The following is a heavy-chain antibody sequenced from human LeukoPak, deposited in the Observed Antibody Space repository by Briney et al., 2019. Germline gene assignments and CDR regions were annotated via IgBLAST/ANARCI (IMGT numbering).Heavy chain of an antibody. V-gene: IGHV4-61*01. D-gene: IGHD5-18*01. CDR1: GDSVSSDSHY. CDR2: IYYSGST. Sequence: SETLSLTCTVSGDSVSSDSHYWSWIRQPPGKGLEWIGFIYYSGSTNYNPSLKSRVTISLDTSKNQFSLKLSSVTAADTAVYYCARVYSYALDYWGQGTLVTVSS. J-gene: IGHJ4*02. CDR3: ARVYSYALDY.